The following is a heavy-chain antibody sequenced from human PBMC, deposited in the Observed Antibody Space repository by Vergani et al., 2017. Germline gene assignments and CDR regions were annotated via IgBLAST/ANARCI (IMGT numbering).Heavy chain of an antibody. CDR3: ARETRLGAPGFDS. CDR1: GGSISSYY. Sequence: QVQLQESGPGLVKPSETLSLTCTVSGGSISSYYWSWIRQPPGKGLEWIGYIYYSGSTNYNPSLKSRVTISVDTSKNQFSLKLSSVTAADTAVYYCARETRLGAPGFDSWGQGTLVTVSS. J-gene: IGHJ4*02. V-gene: IGHV4-59*01. D-gene: IGHD1-26*01. CDR2: IYYSGST.